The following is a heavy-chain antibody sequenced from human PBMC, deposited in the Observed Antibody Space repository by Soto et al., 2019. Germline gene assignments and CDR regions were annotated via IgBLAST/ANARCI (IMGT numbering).Heavy chain of an antibody. CDR3: XXXXXXGSNCDLAY. CDR2: IFPNGRDK. D-gene: IGHD1-26*01. V-gene: IGHV3-30*03. J-gene: IGHJ4*02. CDR1: GFNFNTYF. Sequence: QVQLVQSGGGVVQPGRSLRLSYAASGFNFNTYFMHWVRQAPGKGLEWVAMIFPNGRDKEYADSVKGRFTISRDNSNXXXXXXXXXXXXXXXXXXXXXXXXXXGSNCDLAYWGQGALVTVSS.